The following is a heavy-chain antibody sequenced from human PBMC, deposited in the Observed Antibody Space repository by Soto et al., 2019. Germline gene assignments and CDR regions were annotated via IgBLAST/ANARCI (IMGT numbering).Heavy chain of an antibody. D-gene: IGHD3-3*01. CDR1: GGSFSGYY. V-gene: IGHV4-34*01. J-gene: IGHJ4*02. Sequence: QVQLQQWGAGLLKPSETLSLTCAVYGGSFSGYYWCWIRQPPGKGLEWIGEINHSGSTNYNPSLKSRVTISVDTSKNQCSLKLSSVTAADTAVYYCARGYDFWSGYLVLGGYFDYWGQGTLVTVSS. CDR2: INHSGST. CDR3: ARGYDFWSGYLVLGGYFDY.